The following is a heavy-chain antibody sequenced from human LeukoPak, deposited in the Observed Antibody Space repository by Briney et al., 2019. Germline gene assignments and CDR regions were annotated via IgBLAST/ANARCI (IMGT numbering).Heavy chain of an antibody. CDR1: GFTFGGYG. V-gene: IGHV3-30*02. CDR3: AKDYGYSSSWYDY. CDR2: IAYDGSRA. D-gene: IGHD6-13*01. J-gene: IGHJ4*02. Sequence: GGSLRLSCAGSGFTFGGYGMPWFRQTPGKGLEWVAVIAYDGSRAFYADSVKGRFTISRDNAKNSLYLQMNSLRAEDTALYYCAKDYGYSSSWYDYWGQGTLVTVSS.